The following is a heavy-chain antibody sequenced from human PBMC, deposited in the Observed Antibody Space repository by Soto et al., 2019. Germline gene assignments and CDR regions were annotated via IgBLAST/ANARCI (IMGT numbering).Heavy chain of an antibody. V-gene: IGHV5-10-1*01. Sequence: EVQLVQSGAEVKKPGKSLRISCKGSVDSITSYWISWVRQMPGKGLEWMGRIDPSDSYTNYSPSFQGHVTISADKSISTAYLQLSSLKASDTAMYYCARLQAAAGDNDLTFDYWGQGTLVTVSS. J-gene: IGHJ4*02. CDR1: VDSITSYW. CDR2: IDPSDSYT. D-gene: IGHD6-13*01. CDR3: ARLQAAAGDNDLTFDY.